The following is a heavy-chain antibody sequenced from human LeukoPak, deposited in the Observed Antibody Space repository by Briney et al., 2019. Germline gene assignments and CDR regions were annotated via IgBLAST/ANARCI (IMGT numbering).Heavy chain of an antibody. J-gene: IGHJ2*01. D-gene: IGHD4-17*01. Sequence: SETLSLTCAVSGGSSSGYFWSWIRQPPGKGLEWIGEINHSGSTNYNPSLKSRVTISVDTSKNQFSLKLSSVTAADTAVYCCARATPTTVTTSWYFDLWGRGTLVTVSS. V-gene: IGHV4-34*01. CDR1: GGSSSGYF. CDR3: ARATPTTVTTSWYFDL. CDR2: INHSGST.